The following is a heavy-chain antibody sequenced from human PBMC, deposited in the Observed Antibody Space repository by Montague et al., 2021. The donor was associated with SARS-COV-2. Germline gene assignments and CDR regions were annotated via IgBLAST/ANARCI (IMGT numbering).Heavy chain of an antibody. CDR3: ASDKDYDYWCGYYSHDYVSGIDY. V-gene: IGHV4-4*07. Sequence: SETLSLTCTVSGGSISSYYWSWIRQSPGKGLGWIGRIHISGSTDYNPSLNSRVTISVDTSKNQFSLKLSSVTAADTAVYYCASDKDYDYWCGYYSHDYVSGIDYWGQGTTVTVSS. J-gene: IGHJ6*02. CDR2: IHISGST. D-gene: IGHD3-3*01. CDR1: GGSISSYY.